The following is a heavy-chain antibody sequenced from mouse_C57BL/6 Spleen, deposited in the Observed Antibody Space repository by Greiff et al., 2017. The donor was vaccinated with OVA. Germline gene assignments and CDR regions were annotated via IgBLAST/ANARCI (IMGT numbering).Heavy chain of an antibody. D-gene: IGHD2-13*01. J-gene: IGHJ4*01. CDR2: INPSSGYT. CDR1: GYTFTSYW. CDR3: ATAYDWNAMDY. Sequence: QVQLQQSGAELAKPGASVKLSCKASGYTFTSYWMHWVKQRPGQGLEWIGYINPSSGYTKYNQKFKDKAPLTADKSSSTAYMQLSSLTYEDSAVYYCATAYDWNAMDYWGQGTSVTVSS. V-gene: IGHV1-7*01.